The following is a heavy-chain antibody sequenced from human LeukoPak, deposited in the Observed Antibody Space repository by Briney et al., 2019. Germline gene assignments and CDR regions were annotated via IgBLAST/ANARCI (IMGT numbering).Heavy chain of an antibody. CDR2: IRYDGTIK. V-gene: IGHV3-30*02. CDR1: GFTFGDYA. Sequence: GGSLRLSCTASGFTFGDYAISWVRQAPGKGLEWVAFIRYDGTIKYYADSVKGRFTISRDNSKNTLYLQINSLTTEDTAVYYCAKGEGGALGIPHPYYFDYWGQGNVVTVSS. D-gene: IGHD3-16*01. CDR3: AKGEGGALGIPHPYYFDY. J-gene: IGHJ4*02.